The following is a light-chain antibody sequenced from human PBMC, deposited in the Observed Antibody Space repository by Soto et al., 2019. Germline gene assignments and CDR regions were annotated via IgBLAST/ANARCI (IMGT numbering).Light chain of an antibody. CDR3: SSYTRSSFSF. CDR2: DVS. J-gene: IGLJ1*01. V-gene: IGLV2-14*01. Sequence: QSVLTQPASVSGSPGQSITISCTGTSSDVGGYNYVSWYQQHPGKAPKLMIYDVSNRPSGVSNRFSGSKSGNTASLSISGLRAGGGVDFYYSSYTRSSFSFFGAGTKVT. CDR1: SSDVGGYNY.